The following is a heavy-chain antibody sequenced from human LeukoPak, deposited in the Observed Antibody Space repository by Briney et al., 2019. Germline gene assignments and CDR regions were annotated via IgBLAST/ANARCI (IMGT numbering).Heavy chain of an antibody. CDR2: INPNSGGT. V-gene: IGHV1-2*02. CDR3: ARVGEYYDSSGYPFDAFDI. CDR1: GDTFTGYY. D-gene: IGHD3-22*01. Sequence: ASVKVSCKASGDTFTGYYMHWVRQAPGQGLEWMGWINPNSGGTNYAQKFQGRVTMTRDTSISTAYMELSRLRSDDTAVYYCARVGEYYDSSGYPFDAFDIWGKGTMVTVSS. J-gene: IGHJ3*02.